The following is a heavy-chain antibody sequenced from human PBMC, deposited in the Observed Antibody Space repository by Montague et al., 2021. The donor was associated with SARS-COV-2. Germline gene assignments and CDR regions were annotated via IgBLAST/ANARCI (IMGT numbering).Heavy chain of an antibody. Sequence: TLSLTCTVSGGSISSGSYYWSWIRQHPGKGLEWIGYIYYSGSSYYNPPLKSRVTISVDTSKNQFSLRLSSVTAADTAVYYCARARTSLIVVVNEFDYWGQGTLVTVSS. J-gene: IGHJ4*02. CDR1: GGSISSGSYY. D-gene: IGHD2-21*01. V-gene: IGHV4-31*03. CDR3: ARARTSLIVVVNEFDY. CDR2: IYYSGSS.